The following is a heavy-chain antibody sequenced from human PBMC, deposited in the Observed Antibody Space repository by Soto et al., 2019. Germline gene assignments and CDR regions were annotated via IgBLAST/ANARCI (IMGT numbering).Heavy chain of an antibody. CDR1: GFTFSGFG. CDR3: ARGGGGSYGGNSAHFDI. Sequence: QVQLVESGGGVVQPGTSLRLSCEASGFTFSGFGMHWVRQAPGKGLALVAVIWYDGSKKYYADCVKGRFTSTRDHSNNALYLKMKSMRAEETAVYYCARGGGGSYGGNSAHFDIWGQGTLVTVSS. V-gene: IGHV3-33*01. D-gene: IGHD4-17*01. J-gene: IGHJ3*02. CDR2: IWYDGSKK.